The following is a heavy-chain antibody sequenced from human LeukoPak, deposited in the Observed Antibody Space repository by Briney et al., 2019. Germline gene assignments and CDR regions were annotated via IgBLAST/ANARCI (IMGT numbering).Heavy chain of an antibody. CDR3: ARDSSVLMVDAMSSWFVP. V-gene: IGHV1-18*01. J-gene: IGHJ5*02. CDR2: IHAYNGNT. Sequence: SVKVSCKASGYTVTSYGISWVRQAPGQGLGGLGWIHAYNGNTNYAQKLQGRVTMPTDTSTSTAYMELRSLRSDVTALYYCARDSSVLMVDAMSSWFVPWGQGTLVTVSS. D-gene: IGHD2-8*01. CDR1: GYTVTSYG.